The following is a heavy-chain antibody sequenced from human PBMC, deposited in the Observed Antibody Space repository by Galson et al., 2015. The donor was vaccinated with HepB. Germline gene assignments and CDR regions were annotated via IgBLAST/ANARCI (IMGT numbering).Heavy chain of an antibody. J-gene: IGHJ4*02. CDR3: GRAPTSYGTVGDY. CDR2: LWYDGSTE. CDR1: GFTFRSYG. Sequence: SLRLSCAASGFTFRSYGMHWVRQAPGKGLEWVAVLWYDGSTEYYGDSVKGRFTISRDISKNTLYLQMNSLRAEDTAVYYCGRAPTSYGTVGDYWGQGTLVTVSS. D-gene: IGHD5-18*01. V-gene: IGHV3-33*08.